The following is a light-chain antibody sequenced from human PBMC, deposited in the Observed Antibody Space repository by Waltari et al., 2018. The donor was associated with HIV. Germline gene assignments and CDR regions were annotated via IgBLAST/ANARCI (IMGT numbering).Light chain of an antibody. CDR2: GAS. J-gene: IGKJ1*01. CDR3: QQYNNWPKT. V-gene: IGKV3-15*01. Sequence: EIVMTQSPATLSVPPGDRATLSCRASQSVSSNLAWYQQKPGQAPRLLIYGASTRATGIPARFSGSGSGTEFTLTISSLQSEDFAVYYCQQYNNWPKTFGQGTKVEIK. CDR1: QSVSSN.